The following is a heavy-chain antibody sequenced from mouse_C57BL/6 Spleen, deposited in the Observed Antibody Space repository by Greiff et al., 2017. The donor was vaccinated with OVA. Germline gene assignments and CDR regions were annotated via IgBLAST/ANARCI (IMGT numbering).Heavy chain of an antibody. D-gene: IGHD4-1*01. Sequence: VQLQQPGAELVMPGASVKLSCKASGYTFTSYWMHWVKQRPGQGLEWIGEIDPSDSYTNYNQKFKGKSTLTVDKSSSTAYMQLSSLTSEDSAGNYCARELGKGTDLDYWGQGTTLTVSS. J-gene: IGHJ2*01. V-gene: IGHV1-69*01. CDR1: GYTFTSYW. CDR2: IDPSDSYT. CDR3: ARELGKGTDLDY.